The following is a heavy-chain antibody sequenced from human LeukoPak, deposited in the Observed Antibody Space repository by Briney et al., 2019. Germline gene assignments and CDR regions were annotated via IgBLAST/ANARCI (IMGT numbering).Heavy chain of an antibody. Sequence: ASVKVSCKASGYTFTSYDINWVRQAPGQGLERMGWMNPNSANTGYAQKFQGRVTMTRNTSISTAYMELSSLRSEDTAVYYCARVPSGGNKFDPWGQGTLVTVSS. V-gene: IGHV1-8*01. CDR1: GYTFTSYD. CDR2: MNPNSANT. CDR3: ARVPSGGNKFDP. D-gene: IGHD6-25*01. J-gene: IGHJ5*02.